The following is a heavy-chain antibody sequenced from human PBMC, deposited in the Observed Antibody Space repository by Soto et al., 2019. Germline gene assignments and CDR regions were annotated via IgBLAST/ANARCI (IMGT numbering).Heavy chain of an antibody. V-gene: IGHV3-30-3*01. D-gene: IGHD2-21*02. CDR1: GFTFSSYA. CDR3: ASFPITLGMTAANYYYYGMDV. CDR2: ISYDGSNK. Sequence: QVQLVESGGGVVQPGRSLRLSCAASGFTFSSYAMHWVRQAPGKGLEWVAVISYDGSNKYYADPVKGRFTISRDNSKNTLYLQMNSLRAEDTAVYYCASFPITLGMTAANYYYYGMDVWGQGTTVTVSS. J-gene: IGHJ6*02.